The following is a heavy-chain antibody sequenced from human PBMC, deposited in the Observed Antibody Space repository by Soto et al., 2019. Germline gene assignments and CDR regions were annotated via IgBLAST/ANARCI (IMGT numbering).Heavy chain of an antibody. Sequence: GGSLRLSCAASGFTFSNYWMHWVRQVPGKGLVWVSRTNSDGSSKSYADSVKGRFTISRDNAKNTVFLQMDSLRAEDTAVYYCARYTYNISPFDYWGQGTLVTVSS. CDR1: GFTFSNYW. V-gene: IGHV3-74*01. D-gene: IGHD1-1*01. CDR3: ARYTYNISPFDY. J-gene: IGHJ4*02. CDR2: TNSDGSSK.